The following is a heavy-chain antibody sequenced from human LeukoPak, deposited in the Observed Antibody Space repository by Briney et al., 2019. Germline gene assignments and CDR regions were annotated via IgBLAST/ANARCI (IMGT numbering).Heavy chain of an antibody. CDR3: AREGTTMSLAY. CDR1: GFTFSSYS. V-gene: IGHV3-48*01. Sequence: GGSLRLSCAASGFTFSSYSMNWVRQAPGKGLEWVSYISSSSSTIYYADSVKGRFTISRDNAKNSLYLQMNSLRAEDTAVYYCAREGTTMSLAYWGQGTLVTVTS. J-gene: IGHJ4*02. CDR2: ISSSSSTI. D-gene: IGHD1-1*01.